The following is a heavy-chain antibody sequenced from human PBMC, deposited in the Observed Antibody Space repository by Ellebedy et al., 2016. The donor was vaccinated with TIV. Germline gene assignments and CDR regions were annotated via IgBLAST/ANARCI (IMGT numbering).Heavy chain of an antibody. V-gene: IGHV3-74*01. D-gene: IGHD5-18*01. J-gene: IGHJ4*02. CDR2: INPEGGGT. CDR3: AREGYNNAHLDY. Sequence: PGGSLRLSCAASGFTLSSHWMHWVRQAPGRGLMWISRINPEGGGTSYVDSVKDRFTISRDNAKNTLFLEMNSLRDGDTAVYFCAREGYNNAHLDYWGQGTLVTVSP. CDR1: GFTLSSHW.